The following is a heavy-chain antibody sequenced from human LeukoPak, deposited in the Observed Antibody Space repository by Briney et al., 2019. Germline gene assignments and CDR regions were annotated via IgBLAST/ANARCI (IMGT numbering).Heavy chain of an antibody. J-gene: IGHJ4*02. D-gene: IGHD3-22*01. Sequence: GGSLRLSCAASGFTVSSNCMSWFRQAPGKGLEWVSVIYTDGSTYYADPVKGRFTISRDNSKNTLSLQMNSLRAEDTAVYYCARGLYYYDSSGYLYYWGQGTLVTVSS. CDR1: GFTVSSNC. V-gene: IGHV3-53*01. CDR3: ARGLYYYDSSGYLYY. CDR2: IYTDGST.